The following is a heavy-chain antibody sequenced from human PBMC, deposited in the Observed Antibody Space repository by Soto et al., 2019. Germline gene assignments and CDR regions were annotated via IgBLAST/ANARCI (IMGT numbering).Heavy chain of an antibody. Sequence: SVKVSCKASGGTFSSYAISWVRQAPGQGLEWMGGIIPIFGTANYAQKFQGRVTITADESTSTAYMELSSLRSEDTAVYYCAREALSGSYSHYFDYWGQGTLVTVSS. J-gene: IGHJ4*02. V-gene: IGHV1-69*13. CDR3: AREALSGSYSHYFDY. CDR2: IIPIFGTA. CDR1: GGTFSSYA. D-gene: IGHD1-26*01.